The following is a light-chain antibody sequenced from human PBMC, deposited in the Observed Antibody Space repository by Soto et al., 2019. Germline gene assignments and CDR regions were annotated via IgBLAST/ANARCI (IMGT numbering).Light chain of an antibody. CDR3: PQYNGYYRT. CDR2: DAS. J-gene: IGKJ1*01. V-gene: IGKV1-5*01. CDR1: QTISGW. Sequence: DIQMTQSPSTPSSSVGDTVTIPFRASQTISGWLAWYQQRPGKAPNLLIFDASTLESGVPSRFSGSGSGTTFTLTISSLQSDDFATYYCPQYNGYYRTFGQGTKVDIK.